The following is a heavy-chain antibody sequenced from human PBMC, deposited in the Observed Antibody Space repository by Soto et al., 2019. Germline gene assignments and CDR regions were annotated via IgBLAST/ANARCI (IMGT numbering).Heavy chain of an antibody. CDR1: GFTFSSYA. Sequence: QVQLVESGGGVVQPGRSLRLSCAASGFTFSSYAMHWVRQAPGKGLEWVAVISYDGSNKYYADSVKGRFTISRDNSKNTLYLQMNSLRAEDTAVYYCARDLSSGYYDPHAGYWGQGTLVTVSS. CDR2: ISYDGSNK. D-gene: IGHD3-22*01. J-gene: IGHJ4*02. CDR3: ARDLSSGYYDPHAGY. V-gene: IGHV3-30-3*01.